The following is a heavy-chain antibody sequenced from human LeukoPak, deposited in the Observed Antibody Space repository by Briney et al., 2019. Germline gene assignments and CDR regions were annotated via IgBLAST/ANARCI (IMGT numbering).Heavy chain of an antibody. CDR1: GFTFSSYS. J-gene: IGHJ6*02. CDR2: IYSGGNT. CDR3: ARDNRYGGNSEYGMDV. D-gene: IGHD4-23*01. V-gene: IGHV3-53*01. Sequence: GGSLRLSCAASGFTFSSYSMNWVRQAPGKGLEWVSVIYSGGNTYYADSVKGRFTISRDNSKNTLYLQMNSLRAEDTAVYYCARDNRYGGNSEYGMDVWGQGTTVTVSS.